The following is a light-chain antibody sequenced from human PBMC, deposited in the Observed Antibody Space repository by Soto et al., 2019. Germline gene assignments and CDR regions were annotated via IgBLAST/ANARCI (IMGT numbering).Light chain of an antibody. CDR2: EVS. Sequence: QSALTQPASVSGSHGQSITISCTGTSSDVGGYNYVSWYQQHPGKAPKLMIYEVSNRPSGVSNRFSGSKSGNTASLTISGLQAEDEADYYCSSYTSSSTLSWVFGGGTKLTVL. CDR3: SSYTSSSTLSWV. V-gene: IGLV2-14*01. CDR1: SSDVGGYNY. J-gene: IGLJ3*02.